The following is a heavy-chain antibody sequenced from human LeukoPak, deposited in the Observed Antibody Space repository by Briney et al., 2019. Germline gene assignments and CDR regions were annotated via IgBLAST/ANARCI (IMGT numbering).Heavy chain of an antibody. V-gene: IGHV3-30*18. CDR1: GGSISSGG. D-gene: IGHD4-17*01. CDR3: AKWESYGDNAFDI. Sequence: LSLTCTVSGGSISSGGYYWSWIRQAPGKGLEWVAVISYDGSNKYYADSVKGRFTISRDNSKNTLYLQMNSLRAEDTAVYYCAKWESYGDNAFDIWGQGTMVTVSS. J-gene: IGHJ3*02. CDR2: ISYDGSNK.